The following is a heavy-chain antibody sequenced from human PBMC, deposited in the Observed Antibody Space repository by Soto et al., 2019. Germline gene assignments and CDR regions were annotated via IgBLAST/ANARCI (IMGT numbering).Heavy chain of an antibody. CDR3: ARIYDPRAPPYGMDV. CDR1: GYTFTSYD. Sequence: ASVKVSCKASGYTFTSYDINWVRQATGQGLEWMGWINPNSGNTGYAQKFQGRVTMTRNTSISTAYMELSSLRSEDTAVYYCARIYDPRAPPYGMDVWGQGTTVTVSS. J-gene: IGHJ6*02. CDR2: INPNSGNT. V-gene: IGHV1-8*01. D-gene: IGHD3-16*01.